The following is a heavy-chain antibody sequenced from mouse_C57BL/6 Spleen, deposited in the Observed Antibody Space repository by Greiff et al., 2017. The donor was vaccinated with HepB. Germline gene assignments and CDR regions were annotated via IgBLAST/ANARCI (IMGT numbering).Heavy chain of an antibody. CDR1: GYTFTSYG. CDR3: ARSSSFYYFDY. Sequence: VKLMESGAELARPGASVKLSCKASGYTFTSYGISWVKQRTGQGLEWIGEIYPRSGNTYYNEKFKGKATLTADKSSSTAYMELRSLTSEDSAVYFCARSSSFYYFDYWGQGTTLTVSS. J-gene: IGHJ2*01. D-gene: IGHD1-1*01. CDR2: IYPRSGNT. V-gene: IGHV1-81*01.